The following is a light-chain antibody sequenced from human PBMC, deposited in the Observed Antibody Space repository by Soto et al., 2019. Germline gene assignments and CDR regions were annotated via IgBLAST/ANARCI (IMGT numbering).Light chain of an antibody. CDR2: GAA. Sequence: EVVMTQSPGTLSVSTGEGATLSFRASHSVDSNLAWYQQKPGQAPRLLMYGAATRPSGIPDRFSGSGSGTEFTLTISSLQSEDFAVSYCQQYDSWPLTFGGGTKVEIK. V-gene: IGKV3D-15*01. CDR1: HSVDSN. CDR3: QQYDSWPLT. J-gene: IGKJ4*01.